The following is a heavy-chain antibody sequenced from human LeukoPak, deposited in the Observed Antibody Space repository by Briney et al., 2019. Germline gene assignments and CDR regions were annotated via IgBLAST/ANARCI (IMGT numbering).Heavy chain of an antibody. CDR2: IYYSGST. V-gene: IGHV4-59*01. CDR3: ARLLTGSFYGMDV. D-gene: IGHD2-15*01. J-gene: IGHJ6*02. CDR1: GGSISSYF. Sequence: PSETLSLTCTVSGGSISSYFWSWIRQPPGKGLEWIGYIYYSGSTNYNPSLKGRVTISVDTSKNQFPVKLSSVTAADTAVYYCARLLTGSFYGMDVWGQGTTVTVSS.